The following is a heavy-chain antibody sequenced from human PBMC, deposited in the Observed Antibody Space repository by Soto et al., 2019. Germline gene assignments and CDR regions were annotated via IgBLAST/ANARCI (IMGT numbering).Heavy chain of an antibody. CDR1: GYTFTIYG. CDR2: ISPDNGNT. D-gene: IGHD5-12*01. J-gene: IGHJ6*02. V-gene: IGHV1-18*01. Sequence: QVQLVQSGGEVKKPGASVKVSCKASGYTFTIYGINWVRQAPGQGLEWMGWISPDNGNTNYAQKLQGRVTMTTDTSTSTAYMELTSLRSDDTAVYYCARALGYSGYAGMDVWGQGTTATVSS. CDR3: ARALGYSGYAGMDV.